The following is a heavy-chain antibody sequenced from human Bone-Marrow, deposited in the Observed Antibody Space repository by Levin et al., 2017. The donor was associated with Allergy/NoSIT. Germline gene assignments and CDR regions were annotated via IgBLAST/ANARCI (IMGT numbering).Heavy chain of an antibody. CDR1: GFTFSDYY. Sequence: PGGSLRLSCAASGFTFSDYYMSWIRQAPGKGLEWVSYISSSGSTIYYADSVKGRFTISRDNAKNSLYLQMNSLRAEDTAVYYCARDFHPLGIAVAARLDYWGQGTLVTVSS. J-gene: IGHJ4*02. V-gene: IGHV3-11*01. CDR2: ISSSGSTI. CDR3: ARDFHPLGIAVAARLDY. D-gene: IGHD6-19*01.